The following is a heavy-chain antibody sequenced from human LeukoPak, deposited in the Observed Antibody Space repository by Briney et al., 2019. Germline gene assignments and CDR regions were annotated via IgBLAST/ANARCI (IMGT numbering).Heavy chain of an antibody. J-gene: IGHJ4*02. Sequence: GGSLRLSCAASGFTFSTYSMSCVRQAPGKGLEWVSAIRSGGENTYYADSVRGRFTISRDNSRGTLSLQMNSLRAEDTAVYFCAILSWDGRGSFYWGQGTLVTVSS. V-gene: IGHV3-23*01. CDR1: GFTFSTYS. CDR2: IRSGGENT. CDR3: AILSWDGRGSFY. D-gene: IGHD2/OR15-2a*01.